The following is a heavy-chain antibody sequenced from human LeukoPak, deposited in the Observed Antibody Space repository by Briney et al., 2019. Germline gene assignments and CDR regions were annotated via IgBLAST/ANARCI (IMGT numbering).Heavy chain of an antibody. CDR1: GFTFSNAW. Sequence: GGSLRLSCAASGFTFSNAWMNRVRQAPGKGLEWVGRIKSKTDGGTTDYAAPVKGRFTISRDDSKNTLYLQMNSLKTEDTAVYYCTTDRIAVAGTRFDYWGQGTLVTVSS. J-gene: IGHJ4*02. CDR3: TTDRIAVAGTRFDY. V-gene: IGHV3-15*07. D-gene: IGHD6-19*01. CDR2: IKSKTDGGTT.